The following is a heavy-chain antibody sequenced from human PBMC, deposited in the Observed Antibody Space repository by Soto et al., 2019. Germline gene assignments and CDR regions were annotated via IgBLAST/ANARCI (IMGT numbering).Heavy chain of an antibody. D-gene: IGHD1-1*01. CDR2: IKPDGSTT. Sequence: PGGSLRLSCAASGFTFDTYWMHWVRQAPGKGLVWVSRIKPDGSTTTYADSVKGRFIISRDNAKNTVYLQMNSLRVEDTAVYYCASGAYNSLYYFDYWGQGTLVTVSS. V-gene: IGHV3-74*01. CDR3: ASGAYNSLYYFDY. J-gene: IGHJ4*02. CDR1: GFTFDTYW.